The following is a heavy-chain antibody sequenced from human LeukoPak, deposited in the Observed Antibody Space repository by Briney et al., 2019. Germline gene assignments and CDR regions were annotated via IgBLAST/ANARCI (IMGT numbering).Heavy chain of an antibody. J-gene: IGHJ4*02. V-gene: IGHV3-23*01. D-gene: IGHD1-14*01. CDR1: GFTFSSYA. CDR2: ISGSGGSA. Sequence: GGSLRLSCAASGFTFSSYAMSWVRQAPGKGLEWVSAISGSGGSAYYADSVKGRFTISRDNAKNSLYLQMNSLRAEDTALYYCAKAGENNVVPTHYFDYWGQGTLVTVSS. CDR3: AKAGENNVVPTHYFDY.